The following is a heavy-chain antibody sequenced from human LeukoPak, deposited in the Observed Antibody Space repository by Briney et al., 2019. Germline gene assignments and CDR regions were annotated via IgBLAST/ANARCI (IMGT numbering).Heavy chain of an antibody. D-gene: IGHD3-10*01. CDR3: AKGDGEFEY. CDR1: GYSFTSYW. V-gene: IGHV5-51*01. J-gene: IGHJ4*02. Sequence: GESLKISCKGSGYSFTSYWIGWVRQMPGKGLEWMGVIYPSDSDTRYNLSFEGQVTISADKSINTAYLQWSSLRPPDTAVYYCAKGDGEFEYWGQGTLVTVSS. CDR2: IYPSDSDT.